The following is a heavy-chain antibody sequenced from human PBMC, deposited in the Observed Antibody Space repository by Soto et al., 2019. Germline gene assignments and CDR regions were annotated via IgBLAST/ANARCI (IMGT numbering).Heavy chain of an antibody. Sequence: QVQLVQSGPEVKKRGASVKVSCKTSGYTITTYGIRWVRQAPGQGLEWMGWISTNKGNTNYAQKFQGRVTMTTDTSTSTAYMELRSLRSDDTAVYYCATRSPAFDFWGQGTLVTVSS. CDR2: ISTNKGNT. CDR1: GYTITTYG. V-gene: IGHV1-18*01. J-gene: IGHJ4*02. CDR3: ATRSPAFDF.